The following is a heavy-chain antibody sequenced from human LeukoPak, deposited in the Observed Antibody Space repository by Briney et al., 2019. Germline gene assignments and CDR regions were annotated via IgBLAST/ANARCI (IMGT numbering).Heavy chain of an antibody. CDR3: ARLRYCSSTSCSPFDP. V-gene: IGHV4-38-2*01. CDR2: IYHGGTT. D-gene: IGHD2-2*01. Sequence: SETLSLTCGVSGYSISSGYYWGWIRPPPGKGLEGIGIIYHGGTTYYNPSLKSRVTISVDTSKTQFSLKLSSVTAADTAVYYCARLRYCSSTSCSPFDPWGQGTLVTVSS. CDR1: GYSISSGYY. J-gene: IGHJ5*02.